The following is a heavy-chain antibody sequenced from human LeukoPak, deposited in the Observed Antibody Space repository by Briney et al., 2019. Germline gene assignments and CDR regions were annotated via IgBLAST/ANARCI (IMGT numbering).Heavy chain of an antibody. CDR1: GYSFTSYW. Sequence: GESLKISWKGSGYSFTSYWIGWVRQMPGKGLEWMGITYPGDSDTRYRPSFQGQVTISADKSISTAYLQWSSLKASDTDMYYCARRGGSGYAQNDYWGQGTLVTVSS. CDR2: TYPGDSDT. CDR3: ARRGGSGYAQNDY. V-gene: IGHV5-51*01. D-gene: IGHD5-12*01. J-gene: IGHJ4*02.